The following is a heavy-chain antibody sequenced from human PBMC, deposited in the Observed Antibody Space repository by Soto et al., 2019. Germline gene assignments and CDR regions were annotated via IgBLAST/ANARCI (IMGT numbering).Heavy chain of an antibody. V-gene: IGHV3-23*01. CDR1: GFTFSSYA. CDR2: ISGSGGST. J-gene: IGHJ4*02. CDR3: ANSSPDYYDYVWGTEED. D-gene: IGHD3-16*01. Sequence: GGSLRLSCAASGFTFSSYAMSWVRQAPGKGLEWVSAISGSGGSTYYADSVKGRFTISRDNSKNTLYLQMNSLRAEDTAVYYCANSSPDYYDYVWGTEEDWGQGTLVTVSS.